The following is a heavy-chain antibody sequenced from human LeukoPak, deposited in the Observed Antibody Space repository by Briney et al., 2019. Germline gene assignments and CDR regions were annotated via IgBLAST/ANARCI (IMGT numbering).Heavy chain of an antibody. J-gene: IGHJ4*02. Sequence: SETLSLTCTVSGGSISSYYWSWIRQPPGKGLEWIGYIYYSGSTNYNPSLKSRVTISVDTSKNQFSLKLSSVTAADTAVYYCASGARPYSSTIPRGYYFDYWGQGTLVTVSS. V-gene: IGHV4-59*01. CDR1: GGSISSYY. D-gene: IGHD6-13*01. CDR2: IYYSGST. CDR3: ASGARPYSSTIPRGYYFDY.